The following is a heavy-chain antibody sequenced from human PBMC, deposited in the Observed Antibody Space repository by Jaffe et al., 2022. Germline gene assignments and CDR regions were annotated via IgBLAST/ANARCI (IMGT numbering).Heavy chain of an antibody. Sequence: EVQLVESGGGLVQPGGSLRLSCAASGFTFSDHYMDWVRQAPGKGLEWVGRTRNKANSYTTEYAASVKGRFTISRDDSKNSLYLQMNSLKTEDTAVYYCARDLGPYDSSLNYWGQGTLVTVSS. CDR2: TRNKANSYTT. J-gene: IGHJ4*02. V-gene: IGHV3-72*01. CDR1: GFTFSDHY. D-gene: IGHD3-22*01. CDR3: ARDLGPYDSSLNY.